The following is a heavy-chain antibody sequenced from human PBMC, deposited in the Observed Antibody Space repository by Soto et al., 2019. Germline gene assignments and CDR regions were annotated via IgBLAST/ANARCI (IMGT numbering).Heavy chain of an antibody. CDR3: ALRTGNCNPLAD. J-gene: IGHJ4*02. Sequence: QVQLVQSGAGVEKPGSSVKVSCKVSGGTTSSYTIGWVRQAPGQGLEWLGNIVPMIGKVDYAQKFQERVTITADKSTRTVYIELSSLRSEDTAIYFCALRTGNCNPLADWGQGTLVTVSS. CDR2: IVPMIGKV. D-gene: IGHD1-1*01. V-gene: IGHV1-69*02. CDR1: GGTTSSYT.